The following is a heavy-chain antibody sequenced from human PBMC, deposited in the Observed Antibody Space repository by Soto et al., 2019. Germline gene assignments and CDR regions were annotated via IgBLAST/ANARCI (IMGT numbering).Heavy chain of an antibody. V-gene: IGHV1-69*01. CDR1: GGTFSSYA. J-gene: IGHJ5*02. D-gene: IGHD6-19*01. Sequence: SVKVSCTASGGTFSSYAIIWVRQAPGQGLEWMGGIIPIFGTANYAQKFQGRVTITADESTSTAYMELSSLRSEDTAVYYCARNPVDSSGWYHWFDPWGQGTLVTVSS. CDR2: IIPIFGTA. CDR3: ARNPVDSSGWYHWFDP.